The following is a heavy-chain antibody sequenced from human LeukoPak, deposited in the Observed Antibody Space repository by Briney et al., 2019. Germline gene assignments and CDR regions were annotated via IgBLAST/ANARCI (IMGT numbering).Heavy chain of an antibody. J-gene: IGHJ3*02. CDR1: SFTFTSDE. CDR2: ISSSGTNV. V-gene: IGHV3-48*03. CDR3: ARDPNGYNSFDI. D-gene: IGHD5-24*01. Sequence: GGSLRLAWAAASFTFTSDEMDWVRQAPGEGLWWVSYISSSGTNVYHADSVKGRFTISRDNAKNSLYLQMNSLRAEDTAVYYCARDPNGYNSFDIWGQGTRVTVSS.